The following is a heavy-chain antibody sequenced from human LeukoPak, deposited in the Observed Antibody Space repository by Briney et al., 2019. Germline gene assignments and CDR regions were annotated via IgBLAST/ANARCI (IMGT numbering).Heavy chain of an antibody. CDR1: GGSISSGGYY. CDR2: INHSGST. J-gene: IGHJ4*02. D-gene: IGHD4-17*01. CDR3: AREAVTIDY. V-gene: IGHV4-31*03. Sequence: SETLSLTCTISGGSISSGGYYWSWIRQHPGKGLEWIGEINHSGSTNYNPSLKSRVTISVDTSKNQFSLKLSSVTAADTAVYYCAREAVTIDYWGQGTLVTVSS.